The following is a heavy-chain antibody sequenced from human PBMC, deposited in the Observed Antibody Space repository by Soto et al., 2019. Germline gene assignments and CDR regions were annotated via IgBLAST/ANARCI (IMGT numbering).Heavy chain of an antibody. CDR2: IYWDDDK. J-gene: IGHJ5*02. V-gene: IGHV2-5*02. D-gene: IGHD5-18*01. CDR3: AHRRALGYRYCYDGYNWFDP. Sequence: QITLKESGPTLVKPTQTLTLTCTFSGFSLSTSGVSVGWIRQPPGKALEWLALIYWDDDKRYSPSLKSRLTITKDTSKNQVVLTMTNMDPADTATYYRAHRRALGYRYCYDGYNWFDPWGQGTLVTVSS. CDR1: GFSLSTSGVS.